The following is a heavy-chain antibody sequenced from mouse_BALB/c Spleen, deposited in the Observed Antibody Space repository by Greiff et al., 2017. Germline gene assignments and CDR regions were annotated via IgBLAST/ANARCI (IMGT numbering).Heavy chain of an antibody. CDR3: VRRLFAY. CDR2: IRSKSNNYAT. Sequence: EVMLVESGGGLVQPKGSLKLSCAASGFTFNTYAMNWVRQAPGKGLEWVARIRSKSNNYATYYADSVKDRFTISRDDSQSMLYLQMNNLKTEDTAMYYCVRRLFAYWGQGTLVTVSA. D-gene: IGHD1-2*01. J-gene: IGHJ3*01. CDR1: GFTFNTYA. V-gene: IGHV10-1*02.